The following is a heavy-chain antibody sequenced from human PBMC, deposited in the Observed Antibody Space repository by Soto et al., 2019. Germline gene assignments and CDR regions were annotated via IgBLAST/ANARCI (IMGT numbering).Heavy chain of an antibody. CDR2: INQSGST. V-gene: IGHV4-34*01. CDR3: ARGGRQQLIPTPISYKIDY. J-gene: IGHJ4*02. Sequence: PSGPLSCTCAIYGGYFSGYYASRIRQPQGKGLEWIGEINQSGSTNYNPSRKSRVTISVDMSKNQFSLKLSSVTAADTAVYYGARGGRQQLIPTPISYKIDYWGQGTLVTGSS. D-gene: IGHD6-13*01. CDR1: GGYFSGYY.